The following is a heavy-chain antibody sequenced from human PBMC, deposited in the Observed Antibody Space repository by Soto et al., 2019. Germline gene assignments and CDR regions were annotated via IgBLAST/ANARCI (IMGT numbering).Heavy chain of an antibody. D-gene: IGHD6-19*01. CDR3: ARDTAPPKDPPGFSGWYFDY. V-gene: IGHV3-48*01. Sequence: GGSLRLPCAASGFTFSSYSMNWVRQAPGKGLEWVSYISSSSSTIYYADSVKGRFTISRDNAKKSLYLQMNSLRAEDTAAYYCARDTAPPKDPPGFSGWYFDYWGQGTLVTVSS. CDR1: GFTFSSYS. J-gene: IGHJ4*02. CDR2: ISSSSSTI.